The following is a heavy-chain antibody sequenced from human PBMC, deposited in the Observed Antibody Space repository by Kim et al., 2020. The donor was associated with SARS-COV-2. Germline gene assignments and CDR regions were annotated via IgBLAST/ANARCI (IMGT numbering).Heavy chain of an antibody. CDR2: IVVGSGNT. CDR1: GFTFTSSA. J-gene: IGHJ3*02. Sequence: SVKVSCKASGFTFTSSAVQWVRQARGQRLEWIGWIVVGSGNTNYAQKFQERVTITRDMSTSTAYMELSSLRSDDTAVYYCAAARSNNSGWDDDAFDIWGQGTMVTVSS. V-gene: IGHV1-58*01. D-gene: IGHD6-19*01. CDR3: AAARSNNSGWDDDAFDI.